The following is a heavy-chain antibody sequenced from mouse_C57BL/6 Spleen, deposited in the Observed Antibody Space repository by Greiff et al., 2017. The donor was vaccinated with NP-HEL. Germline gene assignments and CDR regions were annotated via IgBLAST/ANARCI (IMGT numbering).Heavy chain of an antibody. CDR3: ARRYYGSSYWYFDV. CDR2: IYPGDGDT. J-gene: IGHJ1*03. D-gene: IGHD1-1*01. V-gene: IGHV1-80*01. Sequence: VQLQQSGAELVKPGASVKISCKASGYAFSSYWMNWVKQRPGKGLEWIGQIYPGDGDTNYNGKFKGKATLTADKSSSTAYMQLSSLTSEDSAVYFGARRYYGSSYWYFDVWGTRTTVTVSS. CDR1: GYAFSSYW.